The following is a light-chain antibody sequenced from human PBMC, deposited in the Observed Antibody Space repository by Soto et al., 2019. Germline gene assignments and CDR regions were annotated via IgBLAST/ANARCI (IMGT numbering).Light chain of an antibody. CDR3: QQYGSSPPYT. V-gene: IGKV3-20*01. J-gene: IGKJ2*01. CDR1: QSVSSNY. CDR2: GAS. Sequence: EIVLTQSPGTLSLSPGERATLSCRASQSVSSNYLAWYQQKFGQAPRLLIYGASSRATGIPDRFSGSGSGTDFTLTISRLEPEDFAVYYCQQYGSSPPYTVGQGTKVDSK.